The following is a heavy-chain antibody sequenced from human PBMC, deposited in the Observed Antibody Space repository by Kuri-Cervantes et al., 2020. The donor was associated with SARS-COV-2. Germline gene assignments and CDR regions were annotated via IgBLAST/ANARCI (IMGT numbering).Heavy chain of an antibody. CDR3: ARAITIFGVVTADYYYYYMDV. Sequence: SQTLSLTCAVYGGSFSGYYWSWIRQPPGKGLEWIGEINHSGSTKYNPSLKSRVTISVDTSKNQFSLKLSSVTAADTAVYYCARAITIFGVVTADYYYYYMDVWGKGTTVTVSS. V-gene: IGHV4-34*01. J-gene: IGHJ6*03. D-gene: IGHD3-3*01. CDR1: GGSFSGYY. CDR2: INHSGST.